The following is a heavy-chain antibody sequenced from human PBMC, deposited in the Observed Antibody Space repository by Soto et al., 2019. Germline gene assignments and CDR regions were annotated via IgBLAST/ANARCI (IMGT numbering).Heavy chain of an antibody. CDR2: INSDGSST. CDR1: GFTFSSYW. CDR3: ARALTYYDFWSGSAATPYGMDV. J-gene: IGHJ6*02. V-gene: IGHV3-74*01. D-gene: IGHD3-3*01. Sequence: GGSLRLSCAASGFTFSSYWMHWVRQAPGKGLVWVSRINSDGSSTSYADSVKGRFTISRDNAKNTLYLQMNSLRAEDTAVYYCARALTYYDFWSGSAATPYGMDVWGQGTTVTVSS.